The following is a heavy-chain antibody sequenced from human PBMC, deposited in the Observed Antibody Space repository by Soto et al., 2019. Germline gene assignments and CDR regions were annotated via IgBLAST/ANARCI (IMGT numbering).Heavy chain of an antibody. Sequence: ASVKVSCKASGYTFTSYYMHWGRQAPGQGLEWMGIINPSGGSTSYAQKFQGRVTMTRDTSTSTVYMELSSLRSEDTAVYYCARDLATRDTAMVGYYGMDVWGQGTTVTVSS. V-gene: IGHV1-46*01. CDR2: INPSGGST. CDR1: GYTFTSYY. D-gene: IGHD5-18*01. CDR3: ARDLATRDTAMVGYYGMDV. J-gene: IGHJ6*02.